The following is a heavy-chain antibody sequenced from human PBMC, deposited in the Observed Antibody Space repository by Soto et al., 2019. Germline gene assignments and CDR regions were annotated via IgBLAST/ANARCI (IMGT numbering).Heavy chain of an antibody. CDR2: ISYDGSNK. V-gene: IGHV3-30*18. D-gene: IGHD3-16*01. CDR3: AKDGDYVWGSYGDY. J-gene: IGHJ4*02. Sequence: QVQLVESGGGVVQPGRSLRLSCAASGFTFSSYGMHWVRQAPGKGLEWVAVISYDGSNKYYADSVKGRFTISRDNSKNTLYLQMNSLRAEDTAVYYCAKDGDYVWGSYGDYWGQGTLVTVSS. CDR1: GFTFSSYG.